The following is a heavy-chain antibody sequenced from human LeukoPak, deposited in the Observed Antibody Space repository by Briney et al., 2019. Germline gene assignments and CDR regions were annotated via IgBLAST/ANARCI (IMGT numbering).Heavy chain of an antibody. J-gene: IGHJ4*02. V-gene: IGHV3-21*01. CDR3: AREAWGSSGWSDGDY. CDR1: GFTFSSYS. CDR2: ISSSSSYI. D-gene: IGHD6-19*01. Sequence: GSLRLSCAASGFTFSSYSMNWVRQAPGKGLEWVSSISSSSSYIYYADSVKGRFTISRDNAKNSLYLQMNSLRAEDTAVYYCAREAWGSSGWSDGDYWGQGTLVTVSS.